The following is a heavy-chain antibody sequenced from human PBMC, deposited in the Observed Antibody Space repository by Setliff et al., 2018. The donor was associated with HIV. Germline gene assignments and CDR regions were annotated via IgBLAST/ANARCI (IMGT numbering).Heavy chain of an antibody. CDR3: ARDLRGDSVPATAAKSFDI. J-gene: IGHJ3*02. CDR2: INYSGGT. V-gene: IGHV4-34*01. D-gene: IGHD2-21*02. CDR1: GGSFSGYS. Sequence: SETLSLTCAVYGGSFSGYSWNWIRQPPGKGLEWIGEINYSGGTNYNPSLKSRVTISVDTSKNQFSLKLSSVTAADTAVYYCARDLRGDSVPATAAKSFDIWGQGTLVTVSS.